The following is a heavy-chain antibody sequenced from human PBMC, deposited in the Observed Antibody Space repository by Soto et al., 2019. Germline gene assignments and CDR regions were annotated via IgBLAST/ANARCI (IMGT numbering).Heavy chain of an antibody. CDR3: ARALYTRYFDY. CDR2: INHSGST. D-gene: IGHD4-4*01. CDR1: GGSFSGYY. V-gene: IGHV4-34*01. J-gene: IGHJ4*02. Sequence: QVQLQQWGAGLLKPSETLSLTCAVYGGSFSGYYWSSIRQPPGKGLEWIGEINHSGSTNYNPSLKCRVTISVDTSKNQFSLKLSSVTAADTAVYYCARALYTRYFDYWGQATLVTVSS.